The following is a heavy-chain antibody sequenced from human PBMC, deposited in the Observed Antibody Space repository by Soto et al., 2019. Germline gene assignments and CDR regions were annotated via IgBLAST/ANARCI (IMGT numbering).Heavy chain of an antibody. D-gene: IGHD3-9*01. V-gene: IGHV4-39*01. CDR3: ARLEGLATISYYFDF. CDR2: IYYRGNT. CDR1: GDSINSDKYY. J-gene: IGHJ4*02. Sequence: QLQLQESGPGLVKPSETLSLTCSVSGDSINSDKYYWGWIRQPPGKGLEWIGSIYYRGNTYYNPSLQTRVTISLDKSKSQFSLTLNSVTAADSAVYFCARLEGLATISYYFDFWGQGALVTVSS.